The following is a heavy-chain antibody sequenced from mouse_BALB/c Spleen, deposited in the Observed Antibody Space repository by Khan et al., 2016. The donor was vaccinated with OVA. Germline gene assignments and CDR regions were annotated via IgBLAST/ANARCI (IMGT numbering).Heavy chain of an antibody. Sequence: QIQLQQSGTELVKPGATVKLSCKASGYTFTSYDINWVRQRPEQGLEWIGWIYPGNGNTNYNEKFKDKATLTTDKSSTTAYLQLSSLKPENAAVYFDERETHYYRGDVDNWGEGTTVTVSS. CDR2: IYPGNGNT. J-gene: IGHJ1*01. D-gene: IGHD1-2*01. CDR1: GYTFTSYD. V-gene: IGHV1S56*01. CDR3: ERETHYYRGDVDN.